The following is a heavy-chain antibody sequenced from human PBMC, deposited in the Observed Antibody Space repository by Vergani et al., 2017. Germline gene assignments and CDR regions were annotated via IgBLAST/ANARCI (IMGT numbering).Heavy chain of an antibody. CDR3: ASDSATYYDFWSGYYKGRADYYYMDV. V-gene: IGHV3-33*01. D-gene: IGHD3-3*01. J-gene: IGHJ6*03. CDR2: IWYDGSNK. Sequence: QVQLVESGGGVVQPGRSLRLSCAASGFTFSSYGMHWVRQAPGKGLEWVAVIWYDGSNKYYADSVKGRFTISRDNSKNTLYLKMNSLRAEDTAVYYCASDSATYYDFWSGYYKGRADYYYMDVWGKGTTVTVSS. CDR1: GFTFSSYG.